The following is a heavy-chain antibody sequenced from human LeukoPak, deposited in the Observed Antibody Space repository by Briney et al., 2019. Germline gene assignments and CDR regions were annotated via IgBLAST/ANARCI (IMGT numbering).Heavy chain of an antibody. CDR3: AKKESGGIAGYYGMDV. CDR1: GFTFSSYA. D-gene: IGHD6-13*01. V-gene: IGHV3-30-3*02. CDR2: ISYDGSNK. Sequence: GRSLRLSCAASGFTFSSYAMHWVRQAPGKGLEWVAVISYDGSNKYYADSVKGRFTISRDNSKNTLYLQMNSLRAEDTAVYYCAKKESGGIAGYYGMDVWGQGTTVTVSS. J-gene: IGHJ6*02.